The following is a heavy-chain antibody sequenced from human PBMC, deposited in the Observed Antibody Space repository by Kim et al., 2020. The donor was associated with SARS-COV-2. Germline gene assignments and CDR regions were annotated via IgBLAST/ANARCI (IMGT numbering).Heavy chain of an antibody. J-gene: IGHJ4*02. V-gene: IGHV3-23*01. CDR3: AKGREYPY. CDR1: GFTFSNYA. D-gene: IGHD3-10*01. Sequence: GGSLRLSCAAAGFTFSNYAMNWVRQAPGKGLEWVSGIIGSGGRTYYADSVKGRFTISRDNFTNTLDLQMNSLRAEDTAIYYCAKGREYPYWGQGTLVTVSS. CDR2: IIGSGGRT.